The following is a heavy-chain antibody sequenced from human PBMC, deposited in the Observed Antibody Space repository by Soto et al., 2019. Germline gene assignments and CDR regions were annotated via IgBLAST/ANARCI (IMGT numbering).Heavy chain of an antibody. Sequence: QVQLVQSGAEVKKHGSSVKVSCKASGGTFSSYTISWVRQAPGQGLEWMGRIIPILGIANYAQKFQGRVTITADKATSTAYMELSSVRSEATAVYYCARDPSAGDSAGYWGQGTLVTVSS. CDR3: ARDPSAGDSAGY. D-gene: IGHD2-21*01. CDR2: IIPILGIA. CDR1: GGTFSSYT. J-gene: IGHJ4*02. V-gene: IGHV1-69*08.